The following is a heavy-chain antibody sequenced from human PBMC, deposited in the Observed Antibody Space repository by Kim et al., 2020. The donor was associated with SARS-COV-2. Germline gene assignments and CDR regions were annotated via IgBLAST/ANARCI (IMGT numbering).Heavy chain of an antibody. D-gene: IGHD6-13*01. CDR3: ARVSAGGSSWYWFDP. V-gene: IGHV3-11*01. J-gene: IGHJ5*02. Sequence: ADSVKGRFSIPRDKPKDSLYLQIKSLRAEDTAVYFCARVSAGGSSWYWFDPWGQGTLVTVSS.